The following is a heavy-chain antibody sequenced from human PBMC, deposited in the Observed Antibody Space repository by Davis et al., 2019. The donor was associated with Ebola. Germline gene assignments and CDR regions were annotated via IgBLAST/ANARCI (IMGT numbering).Heavy chain of an antibody. Sequence: GGSLRLSCATSGFTFNNYAMSWVRQTPGKGLQWVSGISGSGTKTYYADSVKGRFTISRDNSKNTLYLHLDSLRADDSAIYYCARGLRSGFLTFDLWGQGTLVTVSS. D-gene: IGHD6-19*01. V-gene: IGHV3-23*01. CDR1: GFTFNNYA. CDR3: ARGLRSGFLTFDL. J-gene: IGHJ4*02. CDR2: ISGSGTKT.